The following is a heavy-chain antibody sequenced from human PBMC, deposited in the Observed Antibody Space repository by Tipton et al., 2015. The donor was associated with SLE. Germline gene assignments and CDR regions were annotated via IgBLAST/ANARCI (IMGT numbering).Heavy chain of an antibody. J-gene: IGHJ4*02. D-gene: IGHD3-10*01. CDR3: ARTSGDSLGYFDY. CDR2: IYYRGST. CDR1: GGSISSSSYY. V-gene: IGHV4-39*07. Sequence: LRLSCTVSGGSISSSSYYWGWIRQPPGKGLEWIGSIYYRGSTYYNPSLKSRVTITVDTSKNQFSLKLSSVTAADTAVYYCARTSGDSLGYFDYWGQGTLVTVSS.